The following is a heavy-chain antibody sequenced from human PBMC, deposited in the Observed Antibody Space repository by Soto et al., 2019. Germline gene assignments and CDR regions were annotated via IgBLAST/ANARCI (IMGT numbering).Heavy chain of an antibody. D-gene: IGHD2-2*01. Sequence: PSETLSLTCTVSGGSISSSSYYWGWIRQPPGKGLERIGSIYYSGSTYYNPSLKSRVTISVDTSKNQFSLKLSSVTAADTAVYFCSHGGCSSTSCPPFTFDIWGQGTMVTVSS. V-gene: IGHV4-39*01. CDR1: GGSISSSSYY. CDR2: IYYSGST. J-gene: IGHJ3*02. CDR3: SHGGCSSTSCPPFTFDI.